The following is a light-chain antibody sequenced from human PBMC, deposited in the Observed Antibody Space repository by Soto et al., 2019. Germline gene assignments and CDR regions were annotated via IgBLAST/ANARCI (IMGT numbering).Light chain of an antibody. J-gene: IGKJ1*01. V-gene: IGKV3-20*01. Sequence: PGERATLSCKASESISSTNLGWYQQKPGQAPRLLIYAASSRATGIPVRFSGSGSGTDFTLTISRLEPEDFAVYYCQQYGSSGTFGQGTKVDI. CDR3: QQYGSSGT. CDR2: AAS. CDR1: ESISSTN.